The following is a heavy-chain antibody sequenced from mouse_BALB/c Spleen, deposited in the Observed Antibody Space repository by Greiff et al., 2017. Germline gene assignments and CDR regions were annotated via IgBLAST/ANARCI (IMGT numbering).Heavy chain of an antibody. D-gene: IGHD2-14*01. Sequence: VQRVESGPGLVAPSQSLSITCTVSGFSLTSYGVHWVRQPPGKGLEWLGVIWAGGSTNYNSALMSRLSISKDNSKSQVFLKMNSLQTDDTAMYYCAREASYYRYDAFDYWGQGTTLTVSS. V-gene: IGHV2-9*02. CDR3: AREASYYRYDAFDY. CDR2: IWAGGST. CDR1: GFSLTSYG. J-gene: IGHJ2*01.